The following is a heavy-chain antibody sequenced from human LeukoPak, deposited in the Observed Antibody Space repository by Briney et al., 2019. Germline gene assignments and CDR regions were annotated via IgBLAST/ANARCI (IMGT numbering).Heavy chain of an antibody. D-gene: IGHD6-19*01. CDR3: AGGYSSGWYFY. CDR2: ISSSRNTI. J-gene: IGHJ4*02. V-gene: IGHV3-48*04. Sequence: GGSLRLSCAASGFTFSSYSMNWVRQSPGKGLEWVSYISSSRNTIYYADSVKGRFTISRDNAKNSLYLQMNSLRAEDTAVYYCAGGYSSGWYFYWGQGTLVTVSS. CDR1: GFTFSSYS.